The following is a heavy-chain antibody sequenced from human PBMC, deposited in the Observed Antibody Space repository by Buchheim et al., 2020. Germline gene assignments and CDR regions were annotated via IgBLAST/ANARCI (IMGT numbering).Heavy chain of an antibody. CDR3: ARVYSSGITYYFDY. Sequence: QLQLQESGPGLVKPSETLSLTCSVSGGSISRTIYYWGWIRQPPGKGLEWIGSIYHDGSSYYNPSLKSRVTLSADTSKNQFSLKLSSVTAADTAVYYCARVYSSGITYYFDYWGQGTL. J-gene: IGHJ4*02. D-gene: IGHD6-19*01. CDR1: GGSISRTIYY. V-gene: IGHV4-39*01. CDR2: IYHDGSS.